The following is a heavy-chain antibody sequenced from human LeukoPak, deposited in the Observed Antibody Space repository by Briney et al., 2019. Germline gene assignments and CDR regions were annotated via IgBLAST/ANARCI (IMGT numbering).Heavy chain of an antibody. CDR3: TRNWDMVRGVIKYYFDY. CDR2: IRSKANSYAT. J-gene: IGHJ4*02. CDR1: GFTFSGSA. Sequence: GGSLRLSCAASGFTFSGSAMHWVRQASGKGLEWVGRIRSKANSYATAYAASVKGRFTISRDDSKNTAYLQMNSLKTEDTAVYYCTRNWDMVRGVIKYYFDYWGQGTLVTVSS. V-gene: IGHV3-73*01. D-gene: IGHD3-10*01.